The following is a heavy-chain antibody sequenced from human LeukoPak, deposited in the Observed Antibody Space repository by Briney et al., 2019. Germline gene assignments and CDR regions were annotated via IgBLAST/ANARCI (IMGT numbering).Heavy chain of an antibody. CDR2: ISGSGGST. CDR1: GSTFSSYA. V-gene: IGHV3-23*01. Sequence: GGSLRLSCAASGSTFSSYAMSWVRQAPGKGLEWVSAISGSGGSTYYADSVKGRFTISRDNSKNTLYLQMNSLRAEDTAVYYCAKVGAARPSLDYWGQGPLVTVSS. J-gene: IGHJ4*02. CDR3: AKVGAARPSLDY. D-gene: IGHD6-6*01.